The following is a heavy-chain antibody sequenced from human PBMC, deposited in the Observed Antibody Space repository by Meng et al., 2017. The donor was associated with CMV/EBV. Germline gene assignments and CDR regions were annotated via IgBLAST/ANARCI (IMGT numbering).Heavy chain of an antibody. V-gene: IGHV4-30-4*08. CDR2: IYYSGST. CDR3: ARVTSRVAGAFDY. D-gene: IGHD1-14*01. CDR1: GCSISSGDYY. J-gene: IGHJ4*02. Sequence: QVQLRESGPGLVKPLQPLSLTCTVSGCSISSGDYYWSWIRQPPGKGLEWIGCIYYSGSTYYNPSLKSRVTISVDTSKNQFSLKLSSVTAADTAVYYCARVTSRVAGAFDYWGQGTLVTV.